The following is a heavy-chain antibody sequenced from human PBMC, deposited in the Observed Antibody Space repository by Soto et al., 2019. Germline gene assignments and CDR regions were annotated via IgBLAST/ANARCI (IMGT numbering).Heavy chain of an antibody. V-gene: IGHV1-69*12. J-gene: IGHJ6*02. CDR3: AGIVQPRYYYGMDV. CDR2: IIPIFGTA. D-gene: IGHD3-22*01. CDR1: GGTFSSYA. Sequence: QVQLVQSGAEVKKPGSSVKVSCKASGGTFSSYAISWVRQAPGQGLEWMGGIIPIFGTANYAQKFQGRVTITADESTSTDYMELSRLRSEDTDVYYCAGIVQPRYYYGMDVWGQGTTVTVSS.